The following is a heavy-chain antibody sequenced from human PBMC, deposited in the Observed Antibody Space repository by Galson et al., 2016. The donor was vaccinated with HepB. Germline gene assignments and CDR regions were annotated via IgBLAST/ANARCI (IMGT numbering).Heavy chain of an antibody. Sequence: TLSLTCTISGGSISSGSYHWSWIRQPAGKGLEWIGRMYTSGSTDYNPSLKSRITISVDTSKNQFSLWLSSVTAADTAVYYCAREVTPSGYRRGWYYFDYWGQGTLVTVSS. D-gene: IGHD6-19*01. CDR2: MYTSGST. CDR3: AREVTPSGYRRGWYYFDY. CDR1: GGSISSGSYH. V-gene: IGHV4-61*02. J-gene: IGHJ4*02.